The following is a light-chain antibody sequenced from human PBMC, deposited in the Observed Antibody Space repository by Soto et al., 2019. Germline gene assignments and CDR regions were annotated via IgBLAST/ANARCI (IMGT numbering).Light chain of an antibody. CDR2: WAS. Sequence: DIVMTQSPDSLTVSLGETATINCKSSQSVLNTSNKKNYISWFQQKSGRPPKLLIYWASTRESGVPDRFSGSGSETDFTLTINNVQAEDGAVYYCQQYYSTVKYSFGKGTKLDIK. J-gene: IGKJ2*01. CDR3: QQYYSTVKYS. V-gene: IGKV4-1*01. CDR1: QSVLNTSNKKNY.